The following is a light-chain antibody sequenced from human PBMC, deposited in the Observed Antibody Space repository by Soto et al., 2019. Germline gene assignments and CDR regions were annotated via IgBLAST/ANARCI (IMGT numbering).Light chain of an antibody. CDR3: MQAQQTPPT. V-gene: IGKV2-28*01. J-gene: IGKJ1*01. Sequence: DIVMTQSPLSLPVTPAEPASISCRSSQSLLHGNGYNYLDWYLQKPGQSPQLLIYLGSNRASGVPDRFSGSGSGTDFTLKISRVEAEDVGVYYCMQAQQTPPTFGQGTKVEIK. CDR1: QSLLHGNGYNY. CDR2: LGS.